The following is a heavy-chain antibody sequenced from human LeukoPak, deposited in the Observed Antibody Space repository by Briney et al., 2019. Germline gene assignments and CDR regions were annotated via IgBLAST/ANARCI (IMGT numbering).Heavy chain of an antibody. V-gene: IGHV4-59*01. D-gene: IGHD1-26*01. Sequence: SETLSLTCTVSGGSISSFYLTWIRQPPGKGLEWIGHFHDSEGTKYNPSLKSRAAISEDTSKNQFSLMVNSVTAADTAVYYCARGDPSGRPGIAFDYWGQGTLVTV. J-gene: IGHJ4*02. CDR3: ARGDPSGRPGIAFDY. CDR2: FHDSEGT. CDR1: GGSISSFY.